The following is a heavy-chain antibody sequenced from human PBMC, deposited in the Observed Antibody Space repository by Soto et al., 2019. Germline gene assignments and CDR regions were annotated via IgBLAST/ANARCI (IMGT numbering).Heavy chain of an antibody. D-gene: IGHD5-12*01. CDR2: INSDGSSA. CDR1: GFSFSSNW. V-gene: IGHV3-74*01. Sequence: EVQLVESGGGLVQPGGSLRLSCAASGFSFSSNWMHWVRQAPGKGLVWVSRINSDGSSAAYADSVKGRFTISRDNAKNTLFLQMNSLRAEDTAVYYCARDVYDYASGQFDSWCQGTLVTVSS. J-gene: IGHJ4*02. CDR3: ARDVYDYASGQFDS.